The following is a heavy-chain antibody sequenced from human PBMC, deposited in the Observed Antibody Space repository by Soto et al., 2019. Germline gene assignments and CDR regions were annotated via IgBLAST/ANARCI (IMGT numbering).Heavy chain of an antibody. Sequence: QVQLQQWGAGLLKPSETLSLTCAVYGGSFSGYYWSWIRQPPGKGLEWLGEINHSGSTNYNPSLTSRVTISVDTSKNQFSVKLRSVTAADTAVYYCARGGRYSSSRGMDVWGQGTTVTVSS. CDR2: INHSGST. CDR3: ARGGRYSSSRGMDV. D-gene: IGHD6-6*01. J-gene: IGHJ6*02. V-gene: IGHV4-34*01. CDR1: GGSFSGYY.